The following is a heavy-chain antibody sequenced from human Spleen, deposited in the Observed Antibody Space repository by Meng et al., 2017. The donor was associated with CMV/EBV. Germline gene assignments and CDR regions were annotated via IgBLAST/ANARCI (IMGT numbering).Heavy chain of an antibody. CDR2: IYHRGRT. CDR1: GGSTSTYF. V-gene: IGHV4-59*01. CDR3: ARDVAATYYFDY. J-gene: IGHJ4*02. D-gene: IGHD6-13*01. Sequence: SETLSLTCTVSGGSTSTYFWSWIRQTPGKGLEWIGSIYHRGRTNYNPSLKSRVSISVDTSKNQFSLKLYSVTAADTPVYYCARDVAATYYFDYWGQGTLVTVSS.